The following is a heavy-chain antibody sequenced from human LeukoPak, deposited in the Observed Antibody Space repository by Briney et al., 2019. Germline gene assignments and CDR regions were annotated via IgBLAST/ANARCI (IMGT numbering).Heavy chain of an antibody. J-gene: IGHJ4*02. D-gene: IGHD2/OR15-2a*01. CDR1: GYTFTGYY. Sequence: ASVKVSCKASGYTFTGYYMHWVRQAPGQGLEWMGWINSNSGGTNYAQKFQGRVTMTRDTSISTAYMGLSRLRSDDTAVYYRVRGTTDAYFDYWGQGTLVTVSS. CDR3: VRGTTDAYFDY. V-gene: IGHV1-2*02. CDR2: INSNSGGT.